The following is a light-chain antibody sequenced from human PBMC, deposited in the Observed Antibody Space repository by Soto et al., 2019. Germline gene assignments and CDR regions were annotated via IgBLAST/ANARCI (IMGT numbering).Light chain of an antibody. CDR2: GVS. Sequence: EIFLTQSPGTLCLSPWQRATLSCRAIQRLSASDIAWYQQKPGQAPKFLIYGVSSRATGIPDRFSGSGSGTDFTLTISRLEPEDFAVYHCQQYGSSPLITFGQGRLLEIK. V-gene: IGKV3-20*01. CDR1: QRLSASD. CDR3: QQYGSSPLIT. J-gene: IGKJ5*01.